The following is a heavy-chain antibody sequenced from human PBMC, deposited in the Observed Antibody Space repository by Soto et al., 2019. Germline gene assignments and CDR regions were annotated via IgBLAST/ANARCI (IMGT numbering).Heavy chain of an antibody. Sequence: PSETLSLTCTVSGGSISSYYWSWIRQPPGKGLEWIGYIYYSGSTNYNPSLKSRVTISVDTSKNQFSLKLSSVTAADTAVYYCARDWESLQAGPHYHYGMDVWGQGTTVTVSS. J-gene: IGHJ6*02. CDR1: GGSISSYY. D-gene: IGHD1-26*01. CDR3: ARDWESLQAGPHYHYGMDV. V-gene: IGHV4-59*01. CDR2: IYYSGST.